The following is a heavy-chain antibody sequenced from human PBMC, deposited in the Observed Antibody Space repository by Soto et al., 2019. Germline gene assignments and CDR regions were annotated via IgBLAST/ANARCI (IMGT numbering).Heavy chain of an antibody. CDR2: IYHSGYT. V-gene: IGHV4-30-2*01. D-gene: IGHD2-15*01. CDR1: GGSISSGGYS. CDR3: ARRWGSAADY. Sequence: SETLSLTCAVSGGSISSGGYSWNWIRQPPGKGLEWIGYIYHSGYTYYTPSLKSRVTISVDKSKNQFSLKLSSVTAADTAVYYCARRWGSAADYWGQGTLVTVSS. J-gene: IGHJ4*02.